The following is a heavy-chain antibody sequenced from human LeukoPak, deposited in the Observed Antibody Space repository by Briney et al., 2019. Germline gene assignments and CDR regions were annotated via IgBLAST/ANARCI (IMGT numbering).Heavy chain of an antibody. J-gene: IGHJ6*03. D-gene: IGHD1-1*01. Sequence: ASVKVSCKASGYTLTSYGISWVRQAPGQGLEWMGWISAYNGNTRYAQKLQGRVTMTTDSSTSTAYMELRSLRSDDTAVYYCARAGNWNGAGNYYYYMDVWGKGTTVTISS. V-gene: IGHV1-18*01. CDR2: ISAYNGNT. CDR1: GYTLTSYG. CDR3: ARAGNWNGAGNYYYYMDV.